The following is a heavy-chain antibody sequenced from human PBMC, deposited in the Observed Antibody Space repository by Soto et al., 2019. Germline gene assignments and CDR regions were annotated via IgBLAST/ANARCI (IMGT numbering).Heavy chain of an antibody. CDR1: GYTFTSYD. Sequence: ASVKVSCKASGYTFTSYDINWVRQATGQGLEWMGWMNPNSGNTGYAQKFQGRVTMTRNTSISTAYMELSSLRSEDTAVYYCARGLGDYPPYYHYYMAVWGKGTTVTVSS. CDR2: MNPNSGNT. V-gene: IGHV1-8*01. D-gene: IGHD4-17*01. CDR3: ARGLGDYPPYYHYYMAV. J-gene: IGHJ6*03.